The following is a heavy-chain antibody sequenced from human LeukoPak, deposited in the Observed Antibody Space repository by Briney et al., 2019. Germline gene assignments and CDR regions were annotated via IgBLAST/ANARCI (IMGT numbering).Heavy chain of an antibody. J-gene: IGHJ6*03. CDR2: INPSGGST. V-gene: IGHV1-46*01. D-gene: IGHD2-21*02. Sequence: GASVKVSCKASGYTFTSYYMHWVRRAPGQGLEGMGIINPSGGSTSYAQKFQGRVTMTRDMSTSTVYMELSSLRSEDTAVYYCARGCGGDCNYYYYYMDVWGKGTTVTVSS. CDR3: ARGCGGDCNYYYYYMDV. CDR1: GYTFTSYY.